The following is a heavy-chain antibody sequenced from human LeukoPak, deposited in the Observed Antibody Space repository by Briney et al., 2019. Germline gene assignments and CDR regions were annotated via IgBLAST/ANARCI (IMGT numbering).Heavy chain of an antibody. J-gene: IGHJ4*02. D-gene: IGHD3-10*01. CDR1: GFTFSGNT. Sequence: GGPLRLSVAASGFTFSGNTMNWSRQAPGKGLEWVSSISSSSSYIYYADSVKGRFTISRDNAKNSLYLQMNSLRAEDTAVYYCARGLSGSMVYWGQGTLVTVSS. CDR3: ARGLSGSMVY. V-gene: IGHV3-21*01. CDR2: ISSSSSYI.